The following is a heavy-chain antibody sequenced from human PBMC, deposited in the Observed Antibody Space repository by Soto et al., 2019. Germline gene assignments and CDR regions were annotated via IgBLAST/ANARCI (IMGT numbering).Heavy chain of an antibody. J-gene: IGHJ4*02. Sequence: QITLKESGPTLVKPTQTLTLTCTYSGFSLRTTGVGVGWIRQPPGKALEWLGIFYWDDDKRYSPSLKNRLTLTNDISKSPVVLTLTNMDPVDTATYYCAHTWGLPFDYWGQGTLVIVSS. CDR1: GFSLRTTGVG. V-gene: IGHV2-5*02. CDR2: FYWDDDK. CDR3: AHTWGLPFDY. D-gene: IGHD3-16*01.